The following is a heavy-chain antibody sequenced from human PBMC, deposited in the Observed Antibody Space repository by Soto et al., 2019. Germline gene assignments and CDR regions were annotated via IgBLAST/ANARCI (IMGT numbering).Heavy chain of an antibody. Sequence: SETLSLTGTVSVGSISGYYWSWIRQPPGKGLEYIGYIYYRGSTNYNPSLKSRVTMSVDTSRNQFSLKLNSVTAADTAVYYCARQQLLPFYYALDVWGQGTTVTVSS. CDR3: ARQQLLPFYYALDV. D-gene: IGHD6-13*01. CDR2: IYYRGST. CDR1: VGSISGYY. V-gene: IGHV4-59*01. J-gene: IGHJ6*02.